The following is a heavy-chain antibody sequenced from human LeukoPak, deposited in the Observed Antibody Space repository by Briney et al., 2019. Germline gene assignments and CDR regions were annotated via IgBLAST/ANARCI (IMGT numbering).Heavy chain of an antibody. CDR2: IKYDGSEK. Sequence: GGSLRPSCAVSGFTLGSFWMTWVRQAPGKGLEWVASIKYDGSEKKYVDSVEGRFTISRDNAKNSLYLQMNSLRAEDTAVYYCAKKNYCDGWGQGTLVTVSS. CDR3: AKKNYCDG. CDR1: GFTLGSFW. J-gene: IGHJ4*02. V-gene: IGHV3-7*01.